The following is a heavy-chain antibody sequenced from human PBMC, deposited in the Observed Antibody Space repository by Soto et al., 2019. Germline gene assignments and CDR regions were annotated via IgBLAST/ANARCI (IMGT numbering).Heavy chain of an antibody. J-gene: IGHJ3*02. D-gene: IGHD4-17*01. Sequence: PGGSLRLSCAASGFTVSSNYMSWVRQAPGKGLEWVSVIYSGGSTYYADSVKGRFTISRDNSKSTLYLQMNSLKAEDTAEYYYARLGGGGDYVGFYAFDIWGQGKMVTVSS. CDR3: ARLGGGGDYVGFYAFDI. CDR1: GFTVSSNY. CDR2: IYSGGST. V-gene: IGHV3-66*01.